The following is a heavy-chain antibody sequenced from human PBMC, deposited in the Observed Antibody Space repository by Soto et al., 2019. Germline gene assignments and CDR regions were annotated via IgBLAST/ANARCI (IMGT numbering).Heavy chain of an antibody. CDR2: IIPIFGTA. CDR3: ARGRFVVVPAAVAYYYYGMDV. Sequence: SVKVSCKASGDTFSSYAISWLRQAPGQGLEWMGGIIPIFGTANYAQKFQGRVTITADKSTSTAYMELSSLRSEDTAVYYCARGRFVVVPAAVAYYYYGMDVWGQGTTVTVSS. J-gene: IGHJ6*02. V-gene: IGHV1-69*06. CDR1: GDTFSSYA. D-gene: IGHD2-2*01.